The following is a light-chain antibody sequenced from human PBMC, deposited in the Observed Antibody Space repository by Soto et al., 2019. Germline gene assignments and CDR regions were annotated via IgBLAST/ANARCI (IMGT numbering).Light chain of an antibody. CDR3: QSYDSSLSGSYV. V-gene: IGLV1-40*01. CDR2: GNS. Sequence: QSVLTHPPSSSGAPGQRVTISCTGSSSNIGAGYDVHWYQQLPGTAPKLLIYGNSNRPSGVPDRFSGSKSGTSASLAITGLQAEDEADYYCQSYDSSLSGSYVFGTGTKVTVL. J-gene: IGLJ1*01. CDR1: SSNIGAGYD.